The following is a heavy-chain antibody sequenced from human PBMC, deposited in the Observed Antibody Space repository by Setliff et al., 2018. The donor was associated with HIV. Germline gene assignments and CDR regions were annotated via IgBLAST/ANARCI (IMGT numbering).Heavy chain of an antibody. CDR3: ARAGVVEGYYYYYMDV. Sequence: PWGSLRLSCATSGFTFDSYSIIWVRQAPGKGLEWVSYISGLGGGTIYYADSVRGRFTISRDDAEKSVYLQMNSLRAEDTAVYYCARAGVVEGYYYYYMDVWGKGTTVTVSS. J-gene: IGHJ6*03. CDR2: ISGLGGGTI. CDR1: GFTFDSYS. D-gene: IGHD2-15*01. V-gene: IGHV3-48*01.